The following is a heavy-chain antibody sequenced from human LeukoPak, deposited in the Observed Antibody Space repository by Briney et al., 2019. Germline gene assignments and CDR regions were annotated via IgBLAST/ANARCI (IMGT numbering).Heavy chain of an antibody. J-gene: IGHJ4*02. CDR1: GYTFTGYY. CDR3: ARVFPDCTNGVCLDY. Sequence: SVKVSCKASGYTFTGYYMHWVRQAPGQGLEWMGRIIPILGIANYAQKFQGRVTITADKSTSTAYMELSSLRSEDTAVYYCARVFPDCTNGVCLDYWGQGTLVTVSS. V-gene: IGHV1-69*04. D-gene: IGHD2-8*01. CDR2: IIPILGIA.